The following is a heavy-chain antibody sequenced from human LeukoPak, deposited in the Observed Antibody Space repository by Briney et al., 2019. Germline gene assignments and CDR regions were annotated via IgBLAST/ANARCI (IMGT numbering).Heavy chain of an antibody. V-gene: IGHV1-69*05. J-gene: IGHJ4*02. D-gene: IGHD6-13*01. CDR3: ARGGGYSSSWYDLTAFDY. Sequence: SVKVSCKASGGTFSSYAISWVRQAPGQGLEWMGGIIPIFGTANYAQKFQGRATITTDESTSTAYMELSSLRSEDTAVYYCARGGGYSSSWYDLTAFDYWGQGTLVTVSS. CDR2: IIPIFGTA. CDR1: GGTFSSYA.